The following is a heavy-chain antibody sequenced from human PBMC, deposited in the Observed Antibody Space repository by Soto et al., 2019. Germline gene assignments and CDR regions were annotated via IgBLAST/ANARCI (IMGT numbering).Heavy chain of an antibody. J-gene: IGHJ4*02. D-gene: IGHD3-10*01. CDR2: IYSGGST. V-gene: IGHV3-66*01. CDR1: GFTVSSSY. Sequence: GSLRLSCAASGFTVSSSYMSWVRQAPGKGLEWVSAIYSGGSTYYADSVKDRFTISRDNSKNTLYLQMNSLRAEDTAVYFCARCDGSATYCFFFAYWGQGTPVTVSS. CDR3: ARCDGSATYCFFFAY.